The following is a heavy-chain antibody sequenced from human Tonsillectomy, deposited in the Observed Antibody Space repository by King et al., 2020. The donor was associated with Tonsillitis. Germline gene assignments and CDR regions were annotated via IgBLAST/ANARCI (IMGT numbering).Heavy chain of an antibody. V-gene: IGHV4-61*01. D-gene: IGHD6-19*01. CDR3: ARPVAGTWVADALDI. J-gene: IGHJ3*02. CDR1: GGSVTNGSYY. Sequence: QLQESRPGLVKPSETLSLTCTVSGGSVTNGSYYWSWIRQPPGKGLEWIAYIHHSGITNYNPSLNSRVTTSIDTSKNQFSVKVNSVTAADTAVNYCARPVAGTWVADALDICGQGTMVTVSS. CDR2: IHHSGIT.